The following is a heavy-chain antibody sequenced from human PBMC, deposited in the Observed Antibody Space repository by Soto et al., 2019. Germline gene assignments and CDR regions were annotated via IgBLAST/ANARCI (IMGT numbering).Heavy chain of an antibody. CDR1: GGTFSSYA. CDR3: ARDPLITGTTGYYYYGMDV. CDR2: IIPIFGTS. Sequence: GASVEVSCEASGGTFSSYAISWVRQAPGQGLERMGWIIPIFGTSNYAQKFQGRVTITADESTSTAYMELSSLRSEDTSVYYCARDPLITGTTGYYYYGMDVWGQGTTVTVS. V-gene: IGHV1-69*13. D-gene: IGHD1-7*01. J-gene: IGHJ6*02.